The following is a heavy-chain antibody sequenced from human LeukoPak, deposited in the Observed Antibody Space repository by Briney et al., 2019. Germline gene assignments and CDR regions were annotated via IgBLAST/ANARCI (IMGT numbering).Heavy chain of an antibody. Sequence: GGSLRLSCAASGFIFSTYWMSWVRQAPGKGLEWVANIKQDGSDKYYVDSVKGRFTISRDNAKNSLYLQMNSLRAEDTALYYCAKDNVGYYYGSGSYYTSWGQGTLVTVSS. CDR1: GFIFSTYW. V-gene: IGHV3-7*03. J-gene: IGHJ4*02. CDR2: IKQDGSDK. D-gene: IGHD3-10*01. CDR3: AKDNVGYYYGSGSYYTS.